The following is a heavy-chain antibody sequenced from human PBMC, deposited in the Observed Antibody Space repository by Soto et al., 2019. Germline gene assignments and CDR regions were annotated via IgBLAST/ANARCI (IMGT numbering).Heavy chain of an antibody. J-gene: IGHJ1*01. CDR2: INWNSGSI. V-gene: IGHV3-9*01. CDR3: VKDESINWYSGHFRH. CDR1: GFTFDDYA. D-gene: IGHD6-13*01. Sequence: PGGSLRLSCAASGFTFDDYARHWVRQVPGKGLEWVSGINWNSGSIGYGDSVKGRFAISRDNAKNSLHLQMTSLSAEDTAFYYCVKDESINWYSGHFRHWGQGTLVTVSS.